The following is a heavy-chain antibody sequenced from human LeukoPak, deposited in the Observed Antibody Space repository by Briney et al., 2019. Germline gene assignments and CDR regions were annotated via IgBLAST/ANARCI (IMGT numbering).Heavy chain of an antibody. V-gene: IGHV3-48*03. Sequence: GGALTLSCAASGFTFSRYEINWVGPAAGKEGAGVSYISSCGCNIHFARSVKGRFTISRDNAKNSLYLQMNSLRAEDTAVYYCAKDRAYYSDSSGYYLVRAYDYWGQGTLVTVSS. D-gene: IGHD3-22*01. CDR1: GFTFSRYE. J-gene: IGHJ4*02. CDR2: ISSCGCNI. CDR3: AKDRAYYSDSSGYYLVRAYDY.